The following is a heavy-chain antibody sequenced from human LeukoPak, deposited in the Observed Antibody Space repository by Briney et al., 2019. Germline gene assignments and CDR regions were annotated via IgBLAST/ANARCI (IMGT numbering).Heavy chain of an antibody. D-gene: IGHD1-26*01. CDR2: IKQDGSEK. Sequence: GGSLRLSCAASGFTFSSYRMSWVRQAPGKGLEWVANIKQDGSEKYYVDSVKGRFTISRDNAKNSLYLQMNSLRAEDTAVYYCARDRSARVLDYWGQGTLVTVSS. J-gene: IGHJ4*02. CDR1: GFTFSSYR. V-gene: IGHV3-7*01. CDR3: ARDRSARVLDY.